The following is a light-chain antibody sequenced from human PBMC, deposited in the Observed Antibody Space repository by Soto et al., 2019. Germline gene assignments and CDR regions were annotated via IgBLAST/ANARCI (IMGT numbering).Light chain of an antibody. J-gene: IGLJ1*01. CDR2: QVT. CDR3: SSYRDSSNYV. CDR1: RGDLAIYTY. Sequence: QAALTQPLSVAGAPGQAITISCTGTRGDLAIYTYVSSYQQQPGKAPNLVIYQVTICCSGVSNRVSGSRSGNAASLTISGLQAEDEADDYCSSYRDSSNYVFGTGTKVTGL. V-gene: IGLV2-14*01.